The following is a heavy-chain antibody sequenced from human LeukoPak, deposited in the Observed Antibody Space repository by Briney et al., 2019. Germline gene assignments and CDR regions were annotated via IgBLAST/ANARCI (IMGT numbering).Heavy chain of an antibody. V-gene: IGHV1-46*01. CDR2: INPSGGST. CDR1: GYTFTSYY. CDR3: ASRRDDFWSGYAFDI. Sequence: GASVNVSCKASGYTFTSYYMHWVRQAAGQGLEWMGIINPSGGSTSYAQKFQGRVTMTRDTSTSTVYMELSSLRSEDTAVYYCASRRDDFWSGYAFDIWGQGTMVTVSS. D-gene: IGHD3-3*01. J-gene: IGHJ3*02.